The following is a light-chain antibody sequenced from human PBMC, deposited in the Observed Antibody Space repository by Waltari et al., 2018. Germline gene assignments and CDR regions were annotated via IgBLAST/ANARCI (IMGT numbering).Light chain of an antibody. V-gene: IGLV2-11*01. CDR2: DVR. CDR3: CSYAGSYTRV. CDR1: SSDVGGYNY. J-gene: IGLJ3*02. Sequence: QSALTQPRSVSGSPGQSVTISCTGTSSDVGGYNYVPWYQQHPGKAPKLMFYDVRNRPRGVPDRFSGSKSGNTASLTISGLQAEDEADYYCCSYAGSYTRVFGGGTKLTVL.